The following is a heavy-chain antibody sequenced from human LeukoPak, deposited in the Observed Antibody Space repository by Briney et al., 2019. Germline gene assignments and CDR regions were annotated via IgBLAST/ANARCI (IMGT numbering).Heavy chain of an antibody. D-gene: IGHD3-10*01. V-gene: IGHV5-51*01. CDR1: GYSFTSYW. J-gene: IGHJ4*02. CDR3: ARHDGAYYGSGSSPFDY. Sequence: GESLKISCKCSGYSFTSYWIGWVRQMPGKGLEWMGTIYPGDSDTRYNPSFQGRVTMSADKSINTAYLQWSTLKASDTAMYYCARHDGAYYGSGSSPFDYWGQGTLVTVSS. CDR2: IYPGDSDT.